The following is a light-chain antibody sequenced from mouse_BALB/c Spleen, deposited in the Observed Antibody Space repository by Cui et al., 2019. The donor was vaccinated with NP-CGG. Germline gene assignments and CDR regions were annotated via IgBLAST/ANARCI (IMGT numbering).Light chain of an antibody. CDR2: GTK. V-gene: IGLV1*01. Sequence: QAVVTQESALTTSPGETVTLTCRSSSGAVTTSNYANWVQEKPDHLFTGLIGGTKNRASGVPARFSGSLIGDKAALTITGAQTEDEAIYFCALWYSNHWVFGGGTQLTVL. CDR3: ALWYSNHWV. CDR1: SGAVTTSNY. J-gene: IGLJ1*01.